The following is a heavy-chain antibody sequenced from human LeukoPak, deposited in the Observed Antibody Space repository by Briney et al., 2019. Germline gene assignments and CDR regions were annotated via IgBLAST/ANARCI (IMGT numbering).Heavy chain of an antibody. CDR1: GGTFSSYA. CDR3: ARDFRGELPDY. J-gene: IGHJ4*02. V-gene: IGHV1-69*04. Sequence: SVKVSCKASGGTFSSYAISWVRQAPGQGLEWMGRIIPIFGIANYAQKFQGRVTITADKSTSTAYMERSSLRSEDTAVYYCARDFRGELPDYWGQGTLVTVSS. CDR2: IIPIFGIA. D-gene: IGHD1-26*01.